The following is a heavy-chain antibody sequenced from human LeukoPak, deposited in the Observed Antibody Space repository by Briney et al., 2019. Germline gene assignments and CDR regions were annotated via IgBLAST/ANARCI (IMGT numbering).Heavy chain of an antibody. Sequence: GASVKVSCKASGGTFSSYTISWVRQAPGQGLEWVGRIIPILGIANYAQKFQGRVTITADKSTSTAYMELSSLRSEDTAVYYCARDRYCSSTSCYGGYYYYGMDVWGQRTTVTVSS. D-gene: IGHD2-2*01. CDR1: GGTFSSYT. J-gene: IGHJ6*02. CDR2: IIPILGIA. V-gene: IGHV1-69*04. CDR3: ARDRYCSSTSCYGGYYYYGMDV.